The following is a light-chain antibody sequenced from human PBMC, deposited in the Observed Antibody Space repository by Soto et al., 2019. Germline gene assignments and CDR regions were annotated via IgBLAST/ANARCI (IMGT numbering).Light chain of an antibody. J-gene: IGKJ4*01. CDR1: QSVSSY. Sequence: EIVLTQSPVTLSLSPGERATLSCRASQSVSSYLAWHQQKPGQAPRLLIFDASNRATGIPARFSGSGSGTDFTLTISSREPEDFAVYYCQQRSDWPSTFGGGTKVDI. V-gene: IGKV3-11*01. CDR2: DAS. CDR3: QQRSDWPST.